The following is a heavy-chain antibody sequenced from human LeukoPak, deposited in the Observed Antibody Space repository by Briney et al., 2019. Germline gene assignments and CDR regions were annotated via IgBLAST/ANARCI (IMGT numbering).Heavy chain of an antibody. CDR1: GGSISSGGYY. CDR2: IYYSGST. J-gene: IGHJ5*02. V-gene: IGHV4-31*03. D-gene: IGHD6-13*01. Sequence: SETLSLTCTVSGGSISSGGYYWSWIRQHPGKGLEWIGYIYYSGSTYYNPSLKSRVTISVDTSKNQFSLKLNSVTAADTAVYYCARDRSTYSSSWIHWFDPWGPGTLVTVSS. CDR3: ARDRSTYSSSWIHWFDP.